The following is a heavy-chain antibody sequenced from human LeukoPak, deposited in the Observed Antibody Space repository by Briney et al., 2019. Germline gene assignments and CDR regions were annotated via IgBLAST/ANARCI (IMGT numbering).Heavy chain of an antibody. V-gene: IGHV4-31*03. CDR2: IYYSGST. J-gene: IGHJ4*02. D-gene: IGHD2-15*01. CDR3: ARMRRLYCSGGSCFSDYFDY. Sequence: SETLSLTCTVSGASISSGNYYWSWIRQHPRRGLEWIGYIYYSGSTYYNPSLKSRVTISVDTSKNQFSLELSSVTAADTAVYYCARMRRLYCSGGSCFSDYFDYWAQGTLVTVSS. CDR1: GASISSGNYY.